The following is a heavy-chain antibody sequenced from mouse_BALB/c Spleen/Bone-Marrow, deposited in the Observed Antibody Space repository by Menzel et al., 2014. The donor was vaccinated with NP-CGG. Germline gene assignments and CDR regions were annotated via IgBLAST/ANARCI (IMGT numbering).Heavy chain of an antibody. CDR1: GYTFTSYW. CDR3: ARWGFDY. Sequence: VKLVESGAELVKPGASVKLSCKASGYTFTSYWMHWVKQRPGQGLEWIGEINPSNGRTNYNEKFKSKATLTVDKSSSTAYMQLSSLTSEDSAVYYCARWGFDYLGQGTTLTVSS. CDR2: INPSNGRT. V-gene: IGHV1S81*02. J-gene: IGHJ2*01.